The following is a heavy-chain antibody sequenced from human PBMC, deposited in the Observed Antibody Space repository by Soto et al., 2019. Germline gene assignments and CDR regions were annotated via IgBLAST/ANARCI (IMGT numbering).Heavy chain of an antibody. J-gene: IGHJ6*03. CDR1: GGSISSYY. Sequence: QVQLQESGPGLVKPSETLSLTCTVSGGSISSYYWSWIRQPPGKGLEWIGYIYYSGSTNYNPSLKSRLTISVATSKNQFSLKLSSVTAADTAVYYCARSQPRGYDYIDYYYYMDVWGKGTTVTVSS. CDR2: IYYSGST. D-gene: IGHD5-12*01. CDR3: ARSQPRGYDYIDYYYYMDV. V-gene: IGHV4-59*01.